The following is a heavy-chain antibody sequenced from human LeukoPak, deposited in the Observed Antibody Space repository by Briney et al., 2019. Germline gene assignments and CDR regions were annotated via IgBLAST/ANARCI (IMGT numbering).Heavy chain of an antibody. CDR3: ARVDIVGANFDY. CDR1: GFTFSSYA. D-gene: IGHD1-26*01. J-gene: IGHJ4*02. V-gene: IGHV3-23*01. Sequence: GGSLRLSCAASGFTFSSYAMSWVRQAPGKGLEWVSAISGSGGSTYYAGSVKGRFTISRDNSKNTLYLQMNSLRAEDTAVYYCARVDIVGANFDYWGQGTLVTVSS. CDR2: ISGSGGST.